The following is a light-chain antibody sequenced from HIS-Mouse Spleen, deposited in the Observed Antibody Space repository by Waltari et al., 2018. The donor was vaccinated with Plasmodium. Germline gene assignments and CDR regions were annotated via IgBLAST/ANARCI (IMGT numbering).Light chain of an antibody. V-gene: IGKV3-20*01. CDR2: GAS. CDR1: QSVSSSY. CDR3: QQYGSSPYT. J-gene: IGKJ2*01. Sequence: EIVLTQSPGTLSLSPGERATLSCRASQSVSSSYLAWYQQKPGQAPRLLIYGASSRATGIPDRFSGSGSGTDFTLTISRLELEDFAVYYCQQYGSSPYTFGQGPSWRSN.